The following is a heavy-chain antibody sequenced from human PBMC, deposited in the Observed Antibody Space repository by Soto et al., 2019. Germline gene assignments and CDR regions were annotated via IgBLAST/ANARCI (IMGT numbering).Heavy chain of an antibody. D-gene: IGHD3-22*01. CDR1: GFTFSSYE. Sequence: GGSLRLSCAASGFTFSSYEMNWVRQAPGKGLEWVSYISSSGSTIYYADSVKGRFTISRDNAKNSLYLQMNSLRAEDTAVYYCARYDSSGYRPSYFDYWGRGTLVTV. CDR2: ISSSGSTI. CDR3: ARYDSSGYRPSYFDY. J-gene: IGHJ4*02. V-gene: IGHV3-48*03.